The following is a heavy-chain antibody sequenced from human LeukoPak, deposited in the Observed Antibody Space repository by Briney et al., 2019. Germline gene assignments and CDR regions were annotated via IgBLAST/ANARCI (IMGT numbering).Heavy chain of an antibody. J-gene: IGHJ3*02. D-gene: IGHD4-11*01. CDR2: IYHSGST. CDR3: AQTTDDAFDI. CDR1: GGSISSSSYY. Sequence: SETLSLTCTVSGGSISSSSYYWGWIRQPPGKGLEWIGEIYHSGSTNYNPSLKSRVTISVDKSKNQFSLKLSSVTAADTAVYYCAQTTDDAFDIWGQGTMVTVSS. V-gene: IGHV4-39*07.